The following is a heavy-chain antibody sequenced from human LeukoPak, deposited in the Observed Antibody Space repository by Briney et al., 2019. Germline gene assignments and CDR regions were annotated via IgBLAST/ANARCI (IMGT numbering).Heavy chain of an antibody. CDR2: IYHSGST. CDR3: ARQVGDTYYFDC. CDR1: GYSISSGYY. V-gene: IGHV4-38-2*01. J-gene: IGHJ4*02. Sequence: SETLSLTCAVSGYSISSGYYWGWIRQPPGKGLEWIGSIYHSGSTYYNPSLKSRVTMSVDKSKNQFSLKLSSVTAADTAVYYCARQVGDTYYFDCWGQGTLVTVSS. D-gene: IGHD4-17*01.